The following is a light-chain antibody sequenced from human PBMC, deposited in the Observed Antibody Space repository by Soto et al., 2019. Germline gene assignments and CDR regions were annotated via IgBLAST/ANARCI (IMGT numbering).Light chain of an antibody. Sequence: DIVMTQSPLSLPVTPGEPASISCRSSQSLLHSNGYRYLDWYLQKPGQSPQLLIYLGSNRASGVPERFSGSGSGTDFTLKISRVEAEDVGVYYCMQTLQTPTTFGQGTKLEIK. V-gene: IGKV2-28*01. J-gene: IGKJ2*01. CDR1: QSLLHSNGYRY. CDR2: LGS. CDR3: MQTLQTPTT.